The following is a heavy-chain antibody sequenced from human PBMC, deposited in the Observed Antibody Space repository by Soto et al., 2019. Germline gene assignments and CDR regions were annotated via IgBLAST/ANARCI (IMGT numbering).Heavy chain of an antibody. CDR3: AKTEQWLIAYFDY. Sequence: LRLSCAASGFTFSTFAMSWVRQAPGKGPEWVSGISVSGTSTYYADSVKGRFTISRDNSKNTLYLQMNSLRAEDTAVYYCAKTEQWLIAYFDYWGQGTLVTVSS. D-gene: IGHD6-19*01. J-gene: IGHJ4*02. CDR2: ISVSGTST. CDR1: GFTFSTFA. V-gene: IGHV3-23*01.